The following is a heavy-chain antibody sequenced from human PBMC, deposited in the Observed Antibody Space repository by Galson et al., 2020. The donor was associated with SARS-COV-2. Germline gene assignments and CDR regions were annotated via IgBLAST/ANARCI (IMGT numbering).Heavy chain of an antibody. CDR1: GGSFSDYS. V-gene: IGHV4-34*01. J-gene: IGHJ6*03. CDR2: INIGGNN. D-gene: IGHD3-10*01. Sequence: SETLSLTCAVYGGSFSDYSWTWIRQSQGKGLEWIGEINIGGNNNYSPSLKSRVTLSVATSQKQFSLNLRSVTAADTALYYCARGHRGVVPFPVLGLGPFYFCHYLDVGARGTTVAVS. CDR3: ARGHRGVVPFPVLGLGPFYFCHYLDV.